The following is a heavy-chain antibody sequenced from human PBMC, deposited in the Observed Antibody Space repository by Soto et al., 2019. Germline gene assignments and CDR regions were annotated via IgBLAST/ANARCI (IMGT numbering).Heavy chain of an antibody. D-gene: IGHD1-7*01. Sequence: EVQLLESGGGLVQPGGSLRLSCAASGFTFSSYAMSWVRQAPGKGLEWVSSVSGSSGSKSYADSVKGRFTISRDNSKCTVYLQMNSLRAEDTAVYFCAKDWCSGTTCYCLANWGQGTLVTVSS. CDR2: VSGSSGSK. J-gene: IGHJ4*02. CDR3: AKDWCSGTTCYCLAN. V-gene: IGHV3-23*01. CDR1: GFTFSSYA.